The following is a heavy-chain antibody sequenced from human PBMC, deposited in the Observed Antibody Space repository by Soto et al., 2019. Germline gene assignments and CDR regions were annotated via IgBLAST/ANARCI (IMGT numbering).Heavy chain of an antibody. CDR3: AREMTQLWCLDY. D-gene: IGHD5-18*01. V-gene: IGHV3-48*02. CDR1: GFNLGSYS. Sequence: GGSLRLSCAVSGFNLGSYSMNWVRQAPGKGLEWVSYVTSSSSSIHYAESVKGRFTISRDNAKNSLYLQMNSLRDENTAVYYCAREMTQLWCLDYWGQGTLVTVSS. CDR2: VTSSSSSI. J-gene: IGHJ4*02.